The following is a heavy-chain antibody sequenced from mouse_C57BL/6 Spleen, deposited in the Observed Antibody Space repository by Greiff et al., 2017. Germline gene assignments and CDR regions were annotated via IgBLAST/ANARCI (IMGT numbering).Heavy chain of an antibody. CDR1: GYTFTSYT. V-gene: IGHV1-4*01. J-gene: IGHJ2*01. Sequence: VQLQQSGAELARPGASVKMSCKASGYTFTSYTIHWVKQRPGQGLEWIGYINPSSGYTKYNQKFKDKATLTADKSSSTAYMQLSSLTSEDSAVYYCARQSTVEYFDYWGQGTTLTVSS. CDR2: INPSSGYT. D-gene: IGHD1-1*01. CDR3: ARQSTVEYFDY.